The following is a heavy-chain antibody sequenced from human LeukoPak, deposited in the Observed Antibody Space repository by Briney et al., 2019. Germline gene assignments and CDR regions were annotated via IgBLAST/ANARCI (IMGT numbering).Heavy chain of an antibody. CDR1: GGTFSSYA. CDR2: MNPNSGNT. J-gene: IGHJ4*02. V-gene: IGHV1-8*02. CDR3: ARGTRITFGGVIVYYFDY. D-gene: IGHD3-16*02. Sequence: ASVKVSCKASGGTFSSYAISWVRQAPGQGLEWMVWMNPNSGNTGYAQKFQGRVTMTRNTSISTAYMELSSLRSEDTAVYYCARGTRITFGGVIVYYFDYWGQGTLVTVSS.